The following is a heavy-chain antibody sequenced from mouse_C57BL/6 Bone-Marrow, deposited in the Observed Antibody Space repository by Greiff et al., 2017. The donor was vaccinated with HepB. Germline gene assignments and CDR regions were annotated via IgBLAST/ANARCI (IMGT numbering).Heavy chain of an antibody. J-gene: IGHJ1*03. D-gene: IGHD1-1*01. V-gene: IGHV5-16*01. CDR1: GFTFSDYY. Sequence: EVKVVESEGGLVQPGSSMKLSCTASGFTFSDYYMAWVRQVPEKGLEWVANINYDGSSTYYLDSLKSRFIISRDNAKNILYLQMSSLKSEDTATYYCARDERITTVVAKDWYFDVWGTGTTVTVSS. CDR2: INYDGSST. CDR3: ARDERITTVVAKDWYFDV.